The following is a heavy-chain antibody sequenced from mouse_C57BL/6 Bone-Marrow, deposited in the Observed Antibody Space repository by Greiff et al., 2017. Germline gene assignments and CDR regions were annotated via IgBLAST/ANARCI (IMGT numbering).Heavy chain of an antibody. Sequence: VQLQQSGAELVRPGASVKLSCTASGFNIKDDYMHWVKQRPEQGLEWIGWIDPENGDTEYASKFQGKATITADTSSNTAYLQLSSQTSEDTAVYYCTTVNWYFDVWGTGTTVTVSS. J-gene: IGHJ1*03. CDR2: IDPENGDT. CDR3: TTVNWYFDV. V-gene: IGHV14-4*01. CDR1: GFNIKDDY.